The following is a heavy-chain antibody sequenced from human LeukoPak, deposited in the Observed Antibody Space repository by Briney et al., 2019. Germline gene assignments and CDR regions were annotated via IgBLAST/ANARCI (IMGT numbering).Heavy chain of an antibody. CDR2: ISAYNGNT. Sequence: ASVKVSCKASGYTFTSYGISWVRQAPGQGLEWMGWISAYNGNTNYAQKLQGRVTMTTDTSTSTAYMELRSLRSDDTAVYYCARDVGVWGSYRFFPFDYWGQGTLATVSS. CDR1: GYTFTSYG. J-gene: IGHJ4*02. V-gene: IGHV1-18*01. D-gene: IGHD3-16*02. CDR3: ARDVGVWGSYRFFPFDY.